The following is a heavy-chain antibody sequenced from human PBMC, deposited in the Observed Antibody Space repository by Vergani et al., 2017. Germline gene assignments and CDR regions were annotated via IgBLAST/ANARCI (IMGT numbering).Heavy chain of an antibody. CDR1: GGSISSSSYY. V-gene: IGHV4-39*01. Sequence: QLQLQESGPGLVKPSETLSLTCTVSGGSISSSSYYLGWIGHPPGKGLEWIGSLYYSGSTYYNPSLKRRVTISVDTSKNQFSLKLISVTAADTAVYYCARASIAAAGGDFDYWGQGTLVTVSS. CDR3: ARASIAAAGGDFDY. J-gene: IGHJ4*02. D-gene: IGHD6-13*01. CDR2: LYYSGST.